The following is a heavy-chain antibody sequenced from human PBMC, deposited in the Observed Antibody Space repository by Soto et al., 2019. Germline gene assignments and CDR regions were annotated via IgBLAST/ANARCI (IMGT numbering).Heavy chain of an antibody. CDR1: GGSLSSSSYY. CDR3: ARRVGSTTVTTGSTYYYYGMDV. Sequence: TSDTLSLTCTVSGGSLSSSSYYRGWIRQPPGKGLEWIGSIYYSGSTYYNPSLKSRVTISVDTSKNQFSLKLSSVTAADTAVYYCARRVGSTTVTTGSTYYYYGMDVWGQGTTVTVSS. J-gene: IGHJ6*02. D-gene: IGHD4-17*01. CDR2: IYYSGST. V-gene: IGHV4-39*01.